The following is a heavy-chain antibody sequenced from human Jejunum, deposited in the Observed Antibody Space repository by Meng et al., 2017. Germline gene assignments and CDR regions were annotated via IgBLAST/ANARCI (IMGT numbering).Heavy chain of an antibody. V-gene: IGHV4-61*01. CDR1: GGSVSSGNYY. J-gene: IGHJ4*02. CDR3: ARGGFFEAAAANLIDS. CDR2: IYYSGST. D-gene: IGHD6-13*01. Sequence: VRLKESGPGVVRPSKTLSLTCTVSGGSVSSGNYYWSWSRQPPGKGLEWIGYIYYSGSTNYNPSLKSRVTISVDTSKNQFSLKLSSVTAADTAVYYCARGGFFEAAAANLIDSWGQGTLVTVSS.